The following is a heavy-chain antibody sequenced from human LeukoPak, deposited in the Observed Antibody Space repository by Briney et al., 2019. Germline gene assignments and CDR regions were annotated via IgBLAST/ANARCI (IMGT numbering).Heavy chain of an antibody. J-gene: IGHJ4*02. Sequence: RXAPGKGXXWMGGFDPEDGETIYAQKFQGRVTMTEDTSTDTAYMELSSLRSEDTAVYYCATRRISSWAPFDYWGQGTLVTVSS. D-gene: IGHD6-13*01. CDR2: FDPEDGET. CDR3: ATRRISSWAPFDY. V-gene: IGHV1-24*01.